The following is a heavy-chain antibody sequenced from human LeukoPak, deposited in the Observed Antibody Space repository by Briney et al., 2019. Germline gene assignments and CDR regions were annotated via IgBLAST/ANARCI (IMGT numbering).Heavy chain of an antibody. CDR2: IYNSGST. Sequence: SETLSLTCSVSGDSISIYYWSWIRQPPGKGLEWIGYIYNSGSTNYNPSLKSRVTISVDTSKNQFSLKLSSVTAADTAVYYCARESSDYYDSSGPLGYWGQGTLVTVSS. CDR3: ARESSDYYDSSGPLGY. V-gene: IGHV4-59*01. CDR1: GDSISIYY. D-gene: IGHD3-22*01. J-gene: IGHJ4*02.